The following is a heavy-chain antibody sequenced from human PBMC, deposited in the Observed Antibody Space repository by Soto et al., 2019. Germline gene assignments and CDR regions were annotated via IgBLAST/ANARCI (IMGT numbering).Heavy chain of an antibody. Sequence: QVHLLQSGSEVKKPGSSVKVSCRASGDTLSNYAFSWVRQAPGQGLEWMGGIIPIFGTTSYAQKLQGRVILTADESTTTVYMELMSLRSEDTALYFCALGLRGYHIDSWGQGTPVTVSS. CDR3: ALGLRGYHIDS. J-gene: IGHJ4*02. D-gene: IGHD2-15*01. CDR2: IIPIFGTT. CDR1: GDTLSNYA. V-gene: IGHV1-69*01.